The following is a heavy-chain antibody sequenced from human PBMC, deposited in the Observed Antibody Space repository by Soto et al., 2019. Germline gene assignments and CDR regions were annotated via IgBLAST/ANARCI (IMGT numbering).Heavy chain of an antibody. Sequence: ASVKVSCKASGYTFTSYYMHWVRQAPGQGLEWMGIINPSGGSTSYAQKFQGRVTMTGDTSTSTVYMELSSLRSEDTAVYYCARDLRVVAAIGSVYYYMDVWGKGTTVTVSS. J-gene: IGHJ6*03. CDR3: ARDLRVVAAIGSVYYYMDV. CDR2: INPSGGST. CDR1: GYTFTSYY. D-gene: IGHD2-15*01. V-gene: IGHV1-46*03.